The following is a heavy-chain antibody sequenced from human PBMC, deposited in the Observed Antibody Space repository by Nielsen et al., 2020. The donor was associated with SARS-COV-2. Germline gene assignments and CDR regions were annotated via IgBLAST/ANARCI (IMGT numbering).Heavy chain of an antibody. CDR2: IYYSGST. CDR3: ARDAAAAGTDP. D-gene: IGHD6-13*01. CDR1: GGSISSYY. V-gene: IGHV4-59*12. J-gene: IGHJ5*02. Sequence: SETLSLTCTVSGGSISSYYWSWIRQPPGKGLEWIGSIYYSGSTYYNPSLKSRVTISVDTSKNQFSLKLSSVTAADTAVYYCARDAAAAGTDPWGQGTLVTVSS.